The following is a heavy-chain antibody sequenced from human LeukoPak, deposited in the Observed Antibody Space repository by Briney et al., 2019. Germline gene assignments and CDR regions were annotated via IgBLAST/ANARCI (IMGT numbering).Heavy chain of an antibody. Sequence: SETLSLTCTVSGGSISSYYWSWIRQPPGKGLEWIGYIYYSGSTNYNPSLKSRVTISVDTSKNQFSLKLSSVTAADTAVYYCARDRQPTNYYYGMDVWGQGTTVTVSS. CDR1: GGSISSYY. CDR3: ARDRQPTNYYYGMDV. V-gene: IGHV4-59*01. CDR2: IYYSGST. J-gene: IGHJ6*02. D-gene: IGHD1-1*01.